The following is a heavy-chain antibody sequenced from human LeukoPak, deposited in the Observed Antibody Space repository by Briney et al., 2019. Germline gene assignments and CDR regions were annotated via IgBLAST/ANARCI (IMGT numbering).Heavy chain of an antibody. CDR2: ISGSGGST. CDR1: GFTFSSYA. CDR3: ASAASGGLFNAFDY. Sequence: PGGSPRLSCAASGFTFSSYAMSWVRQAPGKGLEWVSAISGSGGSTYYADSVKGRFTISRDNSKNTLYLQMNSLRAEDTAVYYCASAASGGLFNAFDYWGQGTLVTVSS. D-gene: IGHD3-10*01. J-gene: IGHJ4*02. V-gene: IGHV3-23*01.